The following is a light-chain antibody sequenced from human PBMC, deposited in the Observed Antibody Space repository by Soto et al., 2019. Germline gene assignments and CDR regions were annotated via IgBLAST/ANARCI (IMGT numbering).Light chain of an antibody. J-gene: IGLJ2*01. CDR3: TSYTSSSTLMV. V-gene: IGLV2-14*01. CDR2: DVS. Sequence: QSALTQPASVSGSPGQSITISCTGTSSDVGGYHYVSWYQQHPGKAAKLMIYDVSNRPSGVSNRFSGSKSGNTASLTISGLQAEDEADYYCTSYTSSSTLMVFVGGTKLTVL. CDR1: SSDVGGYHY.